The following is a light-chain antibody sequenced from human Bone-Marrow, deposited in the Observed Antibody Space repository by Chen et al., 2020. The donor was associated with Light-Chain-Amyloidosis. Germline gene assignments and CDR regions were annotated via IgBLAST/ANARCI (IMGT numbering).Light chain of an antibody. CDR3: QVWDRSSDRPV. CDR2: DDS. V-gene: IGLV3-21*02. Sequence: SYVLTQPSSVSVAPGQTATMPCGGNNIGSTSVHWYQQKPGQAPLLVVYDDSDRPSGIPERLSGSNSGNTATLTISRVEAGDEADYYCQVWDRSSDRPVFGGGTKLTVL. J-gene: IGLJ3*02. CDR1: NIGSTS.